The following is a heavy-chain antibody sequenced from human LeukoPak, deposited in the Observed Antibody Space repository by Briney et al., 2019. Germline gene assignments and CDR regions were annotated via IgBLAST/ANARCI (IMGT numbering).Heavy chain of an antibody. CDR1: GGSFSGYY. CDR3: ARGVEGLVGATTIRYFDY. J-gene: IGHJ4*02. CDR2: INHSGST. D-gene: IGHD1-26*01. V-gene: IGHV4-34*01. Sequence: SETLSLTCAVYGGSFSGYYWSWIRQPPGKGLEWIGEINHSGSTNYNPSLKSRVTISVDTSKNQFSLKLSSVTAADTAVYYCARGVEGLVGATTIRYFDYWGQGTLVTVSS.